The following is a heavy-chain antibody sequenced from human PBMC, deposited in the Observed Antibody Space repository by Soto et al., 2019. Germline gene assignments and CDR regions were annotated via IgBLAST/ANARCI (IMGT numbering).Heavy chain of an antibody. CDR1: GGSVSSGGYH. CDR2: IYYSGST. CDR3: ARVRDRELWLFDY. V-gene: IGHV4-61*08. J-gene: IGHJ4*02. D-gene: IGHD5-18*01. Sequence: SETLSLTCTVSGGSVSSGGYHLSWIRQPPGKGLEWIGYIYYSGSTNYNPSLKSRVTISVDTSKNQFSLKLSSVTAADTAVYYCARVRDRELWLFDYWGQGTLVTVSS.